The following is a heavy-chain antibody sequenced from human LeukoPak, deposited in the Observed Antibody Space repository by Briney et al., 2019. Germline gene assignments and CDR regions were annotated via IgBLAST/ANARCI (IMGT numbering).Heavy chain of an antibody. CDR2: IYTSGST. CDR1: GGSISGSY. J-gene: IGHJ5*02. CDR3: ARDETTYYYDSSVWFDP. Sequence: SETLSLTCTVSGGSISGSYWSWIRQPAGKGLEWIGRIYTSGSTNYNPSLKSRVTMSVDTSKNQSSLKLSSVTAADTAVYYCARDETTYYYDSSVWFDPWGQGTLVTVSS. D-gene: IGHD3-22*01. V-gene: IGHV4-4*07.